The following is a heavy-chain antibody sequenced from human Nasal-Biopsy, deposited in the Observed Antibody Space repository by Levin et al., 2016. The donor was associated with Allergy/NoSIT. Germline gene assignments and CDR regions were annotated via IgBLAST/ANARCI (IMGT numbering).Heavy chain of an antibody. CDR2: IYHSGNT. CDR1: GYSINSGYF. Sequence: SETLSLTCAVSGYSINSGYFWDWIRQPPGKGLDWIGSIYHSGNTYYNPSLKSRLTISIDTSANQFSLRLSSVTAADTAVYYCARRDDDSGGYYRNYFDPWGQGILVTVSS. CDR3: ARRDDDSGGYYRNYFDP. V-gene: IGHV4-38-2*01. D-gene: IGHD3-22*01. J-gene: IGHJ5*02.